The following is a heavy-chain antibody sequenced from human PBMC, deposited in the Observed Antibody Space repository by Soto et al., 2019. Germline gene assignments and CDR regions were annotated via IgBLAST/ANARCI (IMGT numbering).Heavy chain of an antibody. D-gene: IGHD6-19*01. CDR3: ARGRVSSGWYRDY. CDR2: INHRGST. CDR1: GGSCSGYY. V-gene: IGHV4-34*01. Sequence: QVQLQQWGAGLLKPSETLSLTCGVYGGSCSGYYWSWIRQPPGKGLEWIGEINHRGSTNYNPSLKSRVTISVDTSKNQFSMKLNSVTAADTAVYYCARGRVSSGWYRDYWGQGTLVTVSS. J-gene: IGHJ4*02.